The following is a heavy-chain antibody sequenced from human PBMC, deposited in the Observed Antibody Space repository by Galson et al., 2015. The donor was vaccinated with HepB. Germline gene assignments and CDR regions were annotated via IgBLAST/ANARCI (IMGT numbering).Heavy chain of an antibody. CDR1: GFTFSSYN. Sequence: SLRLSCAASGFTFSSYNMNWVRQAPGKGLEWVSYISTSSNTIYYADSVKGRFTISRDNAKNSLYLQMNSPRDEDTAVYYSVRDSTSSGYPDYWGRGSLVTVSS. CDR2: ISTSSNTI. J-gene: IGHJ4*02. D-gene: IGHD3-22*01. CDR3: VRDSTSSGYPDY. V-gene: IGHV3-48*02.